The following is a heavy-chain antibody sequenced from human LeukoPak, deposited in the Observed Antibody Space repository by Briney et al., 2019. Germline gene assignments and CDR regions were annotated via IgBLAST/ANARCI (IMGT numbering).Heavy chain of an antibody. D-gene: IGHD2-21*01. CDR2: IDPSDSYT. Sequence: GESLKISCKGSGYSFTSYWISWVRQMPGKGLEWMGRIDPSDSYTNYSPSFQGHVTISADKSISTAYLQWSSLKASDTAMYYCVRHGAPIPDFDYWGQGTLVTVSS. V-gene: IGHV5-10-1*01. CDR3: VRHGAPIPDFDY. J-gene: IGHJ4*02. CDR1: GYSFTSYW.